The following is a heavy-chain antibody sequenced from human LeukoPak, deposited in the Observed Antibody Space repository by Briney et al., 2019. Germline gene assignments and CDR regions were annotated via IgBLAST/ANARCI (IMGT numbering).Heavy chain of an antibody. CDR3: TRRRFYFDY. CDR1: GFSFSSYE. V-gene: IGHV3-48*03. Sequence: GGSLRLSCVASGFSFSSYEINWVRQAPGKGLEWVSYISSSGSTIYYADSVKGRFTISRDNAKNSLYLQMNSLRPEDTAVYYCTRRRFYFDYWGQGTLVIVSS. CDR2: ISSSGSTI. J-gene: IGHJ4*02.